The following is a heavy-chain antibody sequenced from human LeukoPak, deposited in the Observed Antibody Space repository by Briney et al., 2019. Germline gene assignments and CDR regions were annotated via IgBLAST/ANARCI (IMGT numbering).Heavy chain of an antibody. Sequence: SETLSLTCAVYGGSFSGYYWSWIRQPPGKGLEWIGEINHSGSTNYNPSLKSRVTISVDTSKNQFSLKLSSVTAADTAVYYCARVRGVIISIFGYWGQGTLVTVSS. D-gene: IGHD3-10*01. CDR3: ARVRGVIISIFGY. V-gene: IGHV4-34*01. CDR2: INHSGST. J-gene: IGHJ4*02. CDR1: GGSFSGYY.